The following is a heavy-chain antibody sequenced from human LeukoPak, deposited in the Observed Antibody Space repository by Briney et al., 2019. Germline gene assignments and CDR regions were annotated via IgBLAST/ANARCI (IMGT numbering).Heavy chain of an antibody. Sequence: PGGSLRLSCAASGFTFSSYSTNWVRQAPGKGLEWVSSISSSSSYIYYADSVKGRFTISRDNAKNSLYLQMNSLRAEDTAVYYCARAGRDYGDYELDYWGQGTLVTVSS. CDR2: ISSSSSYI. D-gene: IGHD4-17*01. CDR1: GFTFSSYS. J-gene: IGHJ4*02. CDR3: ARAGRDYGDYELDY. V-gene: IGHV3-21*01.